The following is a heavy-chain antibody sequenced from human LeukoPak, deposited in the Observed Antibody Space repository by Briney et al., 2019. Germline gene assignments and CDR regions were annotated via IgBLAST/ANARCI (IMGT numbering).Heavy chain of an antibody. CDR3: ASTDDVSYRRFDY. CDR1: GGTFSSYA. Sequence: GASVKVSCKASGGTFSSYAISWVRQAPGQGLEWMGGIIPIFGTANYAQKFQGRVTITADESTSTAYMELSSLRSEDTAVYYCASTDDVSYRRFDYWGQGTLVTVSS. CDR2: IIPIFGTA. V-gene: IGHV1-69*13. J-gene: IGHJ4*02. D-gene: IGHD1-26*01.